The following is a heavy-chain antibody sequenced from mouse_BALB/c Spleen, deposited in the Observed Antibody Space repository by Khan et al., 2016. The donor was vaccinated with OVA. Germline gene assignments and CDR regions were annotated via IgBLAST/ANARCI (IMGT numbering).Heavy chain of an antibody. D-gene: IGHD1-1*01. CDR3: ARRAYYYGSEGFAY. CDR2: ISSGGSYT. V-gene: IGHV5-6*01. Sequence: EVQLVESGGDLVKPEGSLKLSCAASGFTFSTYGMSWVRQTPDKRLEWVATISSGGSYTYYPDSVQGRFTISRDNAKNTLYLQMSSLKYEDTVMCYCARRAYYYGSEGFAYWGQGTLVTVSA. CDR1: GFTFSTYG. J-gene: IGHJ3*01.